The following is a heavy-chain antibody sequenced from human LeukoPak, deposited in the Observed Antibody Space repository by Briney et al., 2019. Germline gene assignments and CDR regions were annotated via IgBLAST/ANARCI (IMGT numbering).Heavy chain of an antibody. D-gene: IGHD6-13*01. CDR3: GRDRVWTVLY. CDR1: GFTFNNYW. CDR2: IKQDGSEK. V-gene: IGHV3-7*01. J-gene: IGHJ4*02. Sequence: GGSLRLSCAASGFTFNNYWMNWVRQAPGKGLEWVANIKQDGSEKYYVDSVKGRFTISRDNAKNSLYLEMNSLRAEDTAVYFCGRDRVWTVLYWGLGTPVTVSS.